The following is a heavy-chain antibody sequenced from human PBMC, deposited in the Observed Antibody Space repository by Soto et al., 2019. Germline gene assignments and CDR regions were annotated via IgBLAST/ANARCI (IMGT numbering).Heavy chain of an antibody. CDR3: ATSPPGDDDAFDI. CDR2: ISSSSSYI. J-gene: IGHJ3*02. CDR1: GFTFSSYS. Sequence: GGSLRLSCAASGFTFSSYSMNWVRQAPGKGLEWVSSISSSSSYIYYAYSVKGRFTISRDNAKNSLYLQMNSLRAEDTAVYYCATSPPGDDDAFDIWGQGTMVTVSS. V-gene: IGHV3-21*01. D-gene: IGHD3-10*01.